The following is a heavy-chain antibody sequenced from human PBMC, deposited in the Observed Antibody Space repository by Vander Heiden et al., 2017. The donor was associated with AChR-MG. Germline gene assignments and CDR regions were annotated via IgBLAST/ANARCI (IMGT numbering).Heavy chain of an antibody. V-gene: IGHV3-53*02. D-gene: IGHD7-27*01. J-gene: IGHJ4*02. CDR2: IYSGGST. CDR3: ARVQKRELGSYYFDY. Sequence: EVQLVETGGGLIQPGGSLRLSCAASGFTVSSNYMSWVRQAPGKGLEWVSVIYSGGSTYYADSGKGRFTISRDNSKNTLYLQMNRLTAEDTAVYYCARVQKRELGSYYFDYWGQGTLVTVSS. CDR1: GFTVSSNY.